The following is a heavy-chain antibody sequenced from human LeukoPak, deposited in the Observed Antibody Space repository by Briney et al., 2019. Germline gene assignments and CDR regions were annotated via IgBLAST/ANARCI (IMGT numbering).Heavy chain of an antibody. V-gene: IGHV4-39*01. CDR1: GGSISTSTY. J-gene: IGHJ4*02. CDR3: AANSADYNTLGSSYKV. CDR2: IYYTGST. D-gene: IGHD3-10*01. Sequence: SETLSLTCTVSGGSISTSTYWGWIRQPPGKGLEWVGNIYYTGSTYYNPSLKSRVTISVDTSKNQFSLKLSSVTAADTAVYYCAANSADYNTLGSSYKVWGQGTLVTVSS.